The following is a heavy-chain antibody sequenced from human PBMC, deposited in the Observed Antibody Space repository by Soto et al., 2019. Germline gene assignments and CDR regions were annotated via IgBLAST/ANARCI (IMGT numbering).Heavy chain of an antibody. CDR3: TTDHCSSTICHAYYYYYGMDV. J-gene: IGHJ6*02. CDR2: IKSKTDGGTT. CDR1: GFTFSNAW. Sequence: EVQLVESGGGLVKPGGSLRLSCAASGFTFSNAWMNWVRQAPGKGLEWVGRIKSKTDGGTTDYAAPVKGRFTISRDDSKNTLYLQMNSLKTEDTAVYYCTTDHCSSTICHAYYYYYGMDVWGQGTTVTVSS. D-gene: IGHD2-2*01. V-gene: IGHV3-15*07.